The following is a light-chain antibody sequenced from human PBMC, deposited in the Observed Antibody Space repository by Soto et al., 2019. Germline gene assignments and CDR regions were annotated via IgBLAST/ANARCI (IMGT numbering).Light chain of an antibody. J-gene: IGLJ2*01. CDR2: DVS. CDR1: SSDVGGYHY. V-gene: IGLV2-11*01. Sequence: QSVLTQPRSVSGSPGQSVTISCTATSSDVGGYHYVSWYQQHPGKAPKLMLYDVSKRPSGVPDRFSGSKSGNTASLTISGLQAEDEADYYCCSYAGRYTWVFGGGTKVTVL. CDR3: CSYAGRYTWV.